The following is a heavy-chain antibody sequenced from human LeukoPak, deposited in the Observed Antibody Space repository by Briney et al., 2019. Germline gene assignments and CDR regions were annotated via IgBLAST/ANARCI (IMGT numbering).Heavy chain of an antibody. CDR3: ARGENLYYYGSGRKYYFDY. CDR1: GGSFSGYY. D-gene: IGHD3-10*01. J-gene: IGHJ4*02. V-gene: IGHV4-34*01. CDR2: IKHSGST. Sequence: SETLSLTCAVYGGSFSGYYWSWIRQPPGKGLEWIGEIKHSGSTNYNPSLKSRVTISVDTSKNQFSLKLSSVTAADTAVYYCARGENLYYYGSGRKYYFDYWGQGTLVTVSS.